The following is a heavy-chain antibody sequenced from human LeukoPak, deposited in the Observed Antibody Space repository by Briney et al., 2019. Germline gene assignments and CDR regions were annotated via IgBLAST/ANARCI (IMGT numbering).Heavy chain of an antibody. Sequence: GSLRLSCAASGFTFSSYEMNWVRQAPGKGLEWVSYITSSSSTIYYADSVKGRFTISRDNAKNSLYLQMNSLRDEDTAVYYCASGYSSSHYRYYFDYWGQGTLVTVSS. CDR2: ITSSSSTI. D-gene: IGHD6-13*01. CDR3: ASGYSSSHYRYYFDY. J-gene: IGHJ4*02. CDR1: GFTFSSYE. V-gene: IGHV3-48*02.